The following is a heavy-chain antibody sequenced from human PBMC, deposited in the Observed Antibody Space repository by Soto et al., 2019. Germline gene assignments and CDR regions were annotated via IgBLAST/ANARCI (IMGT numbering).Heavy chain of an antibody. J-gene: IGHJ6*02. V-gene: IGHV3-30-3*01. D-gene: IGHD4-17*01. CDR2: ISHDGNTT. CDR3: ARDGDYGRYYYYGMDV. CDR1: GFIFSGGA. Sequence: GCCLRLTGTAAGFIFSGGARHRDHQAPGKGLEWVAFISHDGNTTYYADSVKGRFTISRDNAKNSLYLQMNSLRAEDTAVYYCARDGDYGRYYYYGMDVWGHGTTVTVSS.